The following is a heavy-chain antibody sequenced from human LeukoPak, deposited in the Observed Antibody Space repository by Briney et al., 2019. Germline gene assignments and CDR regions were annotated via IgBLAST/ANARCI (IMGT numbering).Heavy chain of an antibody. CDR3: ARDSWNDGRDAFDI. Sequence: ASVKVSCKASGYTFTSYDINWVRQATGQGLEWMGWMNPNSGNTGYAQKFQGRVTITRNTSISTAYMELSRLRSDDTAVYYCARDSWNDGRDAFDIWGQGTMVTVSS. V-gene: IGHV1-8*03. J-gene: IGHJ3*02. D-gene: IGHD1-20*01. CDR2: MNPNSGNT. CDR1: GYTFTSYD.